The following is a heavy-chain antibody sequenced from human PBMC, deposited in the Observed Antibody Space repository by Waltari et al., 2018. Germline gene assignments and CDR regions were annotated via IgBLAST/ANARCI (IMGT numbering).Heavy chain of an antibody. J-gene: IGHJ4*02. V-gene: IGHV3-21*01. Sequence: EVQLVESGGGLVKPGGSLSLSGRACGSTFSTDSMHRGRQAPGKGLEWVSSISTSGSYVYHTDSVKGRFTISRDNAKNSLYLQMNSLRAEDTAVYYCARGGTFCGGDCRATSLWGQGTLVTVSS. CDR1: GSTFSTDS. CDR3: ARGGTFCGGDCRATSL. D-gene: IGHD2-21*02. CDR2: ISTSGSYV.